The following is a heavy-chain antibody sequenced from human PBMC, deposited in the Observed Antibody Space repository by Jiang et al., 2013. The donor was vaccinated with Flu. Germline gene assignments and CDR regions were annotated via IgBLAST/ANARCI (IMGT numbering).Heavy chain of an antibody. CDR2: ICPSGST. Sequence: GPGLVKPSQTVSLTCTVSGGSIGSGNYYWNWIRQTAGRGLEWLGRICPSGSTNHNPSLKNRVTISIDTSKSQFSLKLNSVTAADTAVYYCARDRYSDRSVTYYELGYWGQGTLVTVSS. D-gene: IGHD3-3*01. J-gene: IGHJ4*02. CDR1: GGSIGSGNYY. CDR3: ARDRYSDRSVTYYELGY. V-gene: IGHV4-61*02.